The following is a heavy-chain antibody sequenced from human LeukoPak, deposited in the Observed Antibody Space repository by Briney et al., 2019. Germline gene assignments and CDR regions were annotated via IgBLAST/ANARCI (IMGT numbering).Heavy chain of an antibody. J-gene: IGHJ4*02. CDR2: INHSGST. CDR3: ARRTLSSSWFANAFDY. CDR1: GGSISSSSYY. D-gene: IGHD6-13*01. Sequence: SETLSLTCTVSGGSISSSSYYWSWIRQPPGKGLEWIGEINHSGSTNYNPSLKSRVTISVDTSKNQFSLKLSSVTAADTAVYYCARRTLSSSWFANAFDYWGQGTLVTVSS. V-gene: IGHV4-39*07.